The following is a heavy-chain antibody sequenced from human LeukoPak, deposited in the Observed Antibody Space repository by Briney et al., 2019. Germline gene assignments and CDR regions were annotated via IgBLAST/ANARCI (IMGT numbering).Heavy chain of an antibody. CDR3: ARDLNY. J-gene: IGHJ4*02. V-gene: IGHV3-53*01. CDR1: GFSVSNNY. Sequence: PGESLRLSCAASGFSVSNNYMSWVRQAPGKGLEWVSIIDTGVNTYYTDSVKGRFTISRDNSKNTLYLQMNSLRAEDTAVYYCARDLNYWGQGTLVTVSS. CDR2: IDTGVNT.